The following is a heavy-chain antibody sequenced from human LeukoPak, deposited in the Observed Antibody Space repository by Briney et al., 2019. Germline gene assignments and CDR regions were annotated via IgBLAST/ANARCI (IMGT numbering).Heavy chain of an antibody. Sequence: GGSLRLSCAASGFTFSSCEMNWVRQAPGEGLEWVSYISSNGNTIYYADSVEGRFTISRDYAKNTLYLQMDSLRAEDTAVYYCARRDSSFGMDVWGRGTTVTVFS. J-gene: IGHJ6*02. CDR2: ISSNGNTI. CDR1: GFTFSSCE. D-gene: IGHD3-22*01. CDR3: ARRDSSFGMDV. V-gene: IGHV3-48*03.